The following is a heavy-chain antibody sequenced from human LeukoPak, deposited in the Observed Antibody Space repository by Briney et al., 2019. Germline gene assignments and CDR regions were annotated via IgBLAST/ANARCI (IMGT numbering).Heavy chain of an antibody. Sequence: PETLSLTCAVYGGSFSGYYWSWTRQPPGKGLEWIGEINHSGSTNYNPSLKSRVTISVDTSKNQFSLKLSSVTAADTAVYYCARTAAGGYWGQGTLVTVSS. CDR3: ARTAAGGY. D-gene: IGHD6-13*01. J-gene: IGHJ4*02. CDR1: GGSFSGYY. V-gene: IGHV4-34*01. CDR2: INHSGST.